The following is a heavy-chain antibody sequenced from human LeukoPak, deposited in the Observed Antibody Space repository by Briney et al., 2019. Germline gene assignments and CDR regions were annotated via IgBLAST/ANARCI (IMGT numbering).Heavy chain of an antibody. CDR1: GGTFSSYA. V-gene: IGHV1-69*01. J-gene: IGHJ4*02. D-gene: IGHD3-3*01. Sequence: GSSVKVSCKASGGTFSSYAISWVRQAPGQGLEWMGGIIPIFGTANYAQKFQGRVTITADESTSTAYMELSSLRSEDTAVYYCAGGDFWSGYDLIRVTTPIDYWGQGTLVTASS. CDR2: IIPIFGTA. CDR3: AGGDFWSGYDLIRVTTPIDY.